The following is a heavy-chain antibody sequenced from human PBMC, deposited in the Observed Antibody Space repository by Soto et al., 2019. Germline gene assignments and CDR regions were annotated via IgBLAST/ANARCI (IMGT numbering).Heavy chain of an antibody. CDR2: IEYSGST. V-gene: IGHV4-39*02. CDR3: AREVLPTVTTGYGDY. Sequence: QLQLQESGPGLVKPSETLSLTCTVSGGSISSSSYYWGWIRQPPGKGLEWIGSIEYSGSTYYNPTLKSRVTISVDTSKNRFSLKLSSVTAADTAVYYCAREVLPTVTTGYGDYWGQGTLVTVSS. D-gene: IGHD4-17*01. CDR1: GGSISSSSYY. J-gene: IGHJ4*02.